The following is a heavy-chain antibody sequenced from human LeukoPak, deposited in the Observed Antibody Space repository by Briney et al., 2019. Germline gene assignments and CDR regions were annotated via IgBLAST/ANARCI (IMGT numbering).Heavy chain of an antibody. CDR2: IIPIFGTA. J-gene: IGHJ3*02. V-gene: IGHV1-69*13. D-gene: IGHD3-22*01. CDR3: ARVNYYDSSGLNAFDI. CDR1: GYTFTGYY. Sequence: GASVKVSCKASGYTFTGYYMHWVRQAPGQGLEWMGGIIPIFGTANYAQKFQGRVTITADESTSTAYMELSSLRSEDTAVYYCARVNYYDSSGLNAFDIWGQGTMVTVSS.